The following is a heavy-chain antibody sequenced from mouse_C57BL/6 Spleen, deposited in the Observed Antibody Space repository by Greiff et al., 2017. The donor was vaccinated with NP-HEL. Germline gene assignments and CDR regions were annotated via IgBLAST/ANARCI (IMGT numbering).Heavy chain of an antibody. J-gene: IGHJ1*03. CDR3: AREGTTGKEWYFDV. D-gene: IGHD1-1*01. V-gene: IGHV1-69*01. Sequence: QVQLQQPGAELVMPGASVKLSCKASGYTFTSYWMHWVKQRPGQGLEWIGEIDPSDSYTNYNQKFKDKSTLTVDKSSSTAYMQLSSLTSEDSAVYYCAREGTTGKEWYFDVWGTGTTVTVSS. CDR1: GYTFTSYW. CDR2: IDPSDSYT.